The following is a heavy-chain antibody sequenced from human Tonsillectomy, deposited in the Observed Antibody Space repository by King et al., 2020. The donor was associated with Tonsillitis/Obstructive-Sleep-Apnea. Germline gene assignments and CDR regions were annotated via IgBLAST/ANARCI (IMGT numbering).Heavy chain of an antibody. D-gene: IGHD2-2*01. CDR1: GFTFSSYA. Sequence: VQLVESGGGLVQPGGSLRLSCAASGFTFSSYAMSWVRQAPGKGLEWVSAISGSGGSTYYADSVKGRFTISRDNSKNTLYLQMNSLRAEDTAVYYCAKGMALRYQLLARRGWYFDLWGRGTLVTVSS. J-gene: IGHJ2*01. CDR2: ISGSGGST. V-gene: IGHV3-23*04. CDR3: AKGMALRYQLLARRGWYFDL.